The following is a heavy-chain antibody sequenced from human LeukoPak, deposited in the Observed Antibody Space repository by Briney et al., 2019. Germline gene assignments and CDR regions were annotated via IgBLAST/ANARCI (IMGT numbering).Heavy chain of an antibody. V-gene: IGHV1-2*02. CDR2: IKPNSGGT. J-gene: IGHJ6*02. Sequence: ASVTVSFKASGYTFTVYYIHWVREAPGQGLEWMGWIKPNSGGTNYAQKFQGRVTMTRDTSISTAYMELSRLRSDDTAVYYCAREGYSYGMVYSYYGMDVWGQGTTVTVSS. CDR1: GYTFTVYY. D-gene: IGHD5-18*01. CDR3: AREGYSYGMVYSYYGMDV.